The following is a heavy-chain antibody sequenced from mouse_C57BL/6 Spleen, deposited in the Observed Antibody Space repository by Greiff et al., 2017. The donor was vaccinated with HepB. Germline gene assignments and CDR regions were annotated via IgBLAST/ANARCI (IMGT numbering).Heavy chain of an antibody. CDR3: AGGVVAHWYFDV. D-gene: IGHD1-3*01. Sequence: EVHLVESGGGLVKPGGSLKLSCAASGFTFSDYGMHWVRQAPEKGLEWVAYISSGSSTIYYADTVKGRFTISRDNAKNTLFLHMTSLGSEDTAMYYWAGGVVAHWYFDVWGTGTTVTVAS. V-gene: IGHV5-17*01. J-gene: IGHJ1*03. CDR1: GFTFSDYG. CDR2: ISSGSSTI.